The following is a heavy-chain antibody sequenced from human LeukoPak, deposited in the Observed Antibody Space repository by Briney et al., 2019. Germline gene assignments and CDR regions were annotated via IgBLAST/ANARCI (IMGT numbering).Heavy chain of an antibody. V-gene: IGHV1-46*01. Sequence: GASVKVSCKASGYTFTSYYIHWMRQAPGQGLEWMGIINPSGGSTSYAQNFQGRVTMTRETSTSTVYMEVSSLRSEDTAVYYCARGRPAIAAAGTWRYFDYWGQGTLVTVSS. CDR1: GYTFTSYY. D-gene: IGHD6-13*01. J-gene: IGHJ4*02. CDR2: INPSGGST. CDR3: ARGRPAIAAAGTWRYFDY.